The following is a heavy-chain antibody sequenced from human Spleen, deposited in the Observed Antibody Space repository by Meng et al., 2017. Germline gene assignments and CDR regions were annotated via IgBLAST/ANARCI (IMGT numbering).Heavy chain of an antibody. CDR1: GFTFSSYA. D-gene: IGHD3-22*01. J-gene: IGHJ4*02. V-gene: IGHV3-23*01. CDR2: ISGSGGDT. Sequence: GESLKISCAASGFTFSSYAMNWVRQAPGKGLEWVSGISGSGGDTYYADSVRGRFTSTRDNSKNTLHLQMNSLRAEDTAVYYCAKDADYYDNSGYYHFFEYWGQGTLVTVSS. CDR3: AKDADYYDNSGYYHFFEY.